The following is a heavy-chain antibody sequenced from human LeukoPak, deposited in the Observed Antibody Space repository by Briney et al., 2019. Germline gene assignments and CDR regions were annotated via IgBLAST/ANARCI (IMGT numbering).Heavy chain of an antibody. CDR1: GGSISSSSYY. V-gene: IGHV4-39*02. CDR2: IYYSGST. Sequence: SETLSLTCTVSGGSISSSSYYWGWIRQPPGKGLEWIGKIYYSGSTYYNSSLKSRVTISVDTSKNQFSLKLSSVTAADAAVYYCARDDPNKYYFDYWGQGTLVTVSS. D-gene: IGHD2/OR15-2a*01. CDR3: ARDDPNKYYFDY. J-gene: IGHJ4*02.